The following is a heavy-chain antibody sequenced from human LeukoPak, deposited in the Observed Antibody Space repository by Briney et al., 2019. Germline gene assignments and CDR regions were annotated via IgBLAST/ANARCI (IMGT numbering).Heavy chain of an antibody. V-gene: IGHV4-34*01. CDR2: INSGGST. D-gene: IGHD3-10*01. Sequence: WETLSLTCAVYGGSFSGYSWSWIRQPPGKGLEWIGEINSGGSTNYNPSLKSRVTISVDTSQNQFSLKLSSLTAADTAVYYCARGGEVVRGVIGLPYYYYMDVWGKGTMVTVSS. CDR3: ARGGEVVRGVIGLPYYYYMDV. J-gene: IGHJ6*03. CDR1: GGSFSGYS.